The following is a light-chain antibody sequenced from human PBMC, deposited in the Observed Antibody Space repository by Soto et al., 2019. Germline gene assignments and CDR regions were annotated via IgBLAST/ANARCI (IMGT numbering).Light chain of an antibody. V-gene: IGKV3-20*01. Sequence: EIVLTQSPGTLSLSPGERATLSCRASQSVSSSYLAWYQQKPGQAPRLLIYGASNRATGIPDRFSGSGSGTDFTLPITSLELEDFAVNYSQQYGSPPRGTFGQGTKLDIK. CDR3: QQYGSPPRGT. CDR1: QSVSSSY. J-gene: IGKJ1*01. CDR2: GAS.